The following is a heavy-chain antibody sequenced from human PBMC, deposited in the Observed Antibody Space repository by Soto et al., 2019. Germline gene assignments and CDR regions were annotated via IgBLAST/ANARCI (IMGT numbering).Heavy chain of an antibody. V-gene: IGHV4-61*01. CDR1: GGSVSSGTYY. Sequence: LSLTCTVSGGSVSSGTYYWSWIRQPPGKGLEWIGYIYFSGSTNYNPSLKSRVTISVDTSKNQFSLKLSSVTAADTAVYYCARDYYGMDVWGQGTTVTVYS. J-gene: IGHJ6*02. CDR2: IYFSGST. CDR3: ARDYYGMDV.